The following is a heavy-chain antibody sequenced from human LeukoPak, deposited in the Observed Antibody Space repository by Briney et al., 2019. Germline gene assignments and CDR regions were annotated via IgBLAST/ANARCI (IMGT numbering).Heavy chain of an antibody. CDR1: GFTFSSYA. V-gene: IGHV3-30-3*01. CDR3: ARGSDGDYFDY. D-gene: IGHD4-17*01. Sequence: GGSLRLSCAASGFTFSSYAMRWVRQAPGKGLEWVAVISYDGSNKYYADSVKGRFTISRDNSKNTLYLQMNSLRAEDTAVYYCARGSDGDYFDYWGQGTLVTVSS. CDR2: ISYDGSNK. J-gene: IGHJ4*02.